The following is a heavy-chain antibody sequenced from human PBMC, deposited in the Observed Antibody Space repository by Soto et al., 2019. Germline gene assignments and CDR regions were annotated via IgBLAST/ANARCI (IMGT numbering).Heavy chain of an antibody. CDR1: GFTFSSYA. CDR2: ISGSGGST. D-gene: IGHD6-19*01. J-gene: IGHJ6*02. V-gene: IGHV3-23*01. Sequence: GGSLRLSCAASGFTFSSYAMSWVRQAPGKGLEWVSAISGSGGSTYYADSVKGRFTISRDNSKNTLYLQMNSLRAEDTAVYYCAKVGRAVAGIVYYYYGMDVWGQGTTVTVSS. CDR3: AKVGRAVAGIVYYYYGMDV.